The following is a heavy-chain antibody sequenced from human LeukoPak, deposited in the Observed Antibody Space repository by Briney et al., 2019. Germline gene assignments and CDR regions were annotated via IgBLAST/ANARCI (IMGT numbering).Heavy chain of an antibody. CDR3: AELGITMIGGV. D-gene: IGHD3-10*02. V-gene: IGHV3-48*03. CDR1: GFTFSSYE. Sequence: GGSLRLSCAASGFTFSSYEMNWVRQPPGKGLEWVSYISSSGSTIYYADSVKDRFTISRDNATNSLYLQMTSLRAEDTAVYYCAELGITMIGGVWGKGTTVTISS. CDR2: ISSSGSTI. J-gene: IGHJ6*04.